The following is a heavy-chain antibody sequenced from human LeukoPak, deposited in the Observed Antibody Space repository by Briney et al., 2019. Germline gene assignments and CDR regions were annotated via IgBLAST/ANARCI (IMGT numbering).Heavy chain of an antibody. V-gene: IGHV1-69*05. J-gene: IGHJ6*03. CDR1: GGTFSSYA. Sequence: GASVKVSCKASGGTFSSYAISWVRQAPGQGLEWMGGMIPIFGTANYAQKFQGRVTITTDESTSTAYMELSSLRSEDTAVYYCARGITMVRGVINLYYYYYMDVWGKGTTVTVSS. CDR3: ARGITMVRGVINLYYYYYMDV. CDR2: MIPIFGTA. D-gene: IGHD3-10*01.